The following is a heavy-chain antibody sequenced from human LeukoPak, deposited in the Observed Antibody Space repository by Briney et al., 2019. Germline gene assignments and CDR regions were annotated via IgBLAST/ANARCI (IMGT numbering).Heavy chain of an antibody. CDR1: GYSISSGYY. CDR3: ASLVLRFLEWLPRSYYYMDV. V-gene: IGHV4-38-2*01. CDR2: TYHSGST. Sequence: SETLSLTCAVSGYSISSGYYWGWIRQPPGKGLEWIGSTYHSGSTYYNPSLKSRVTISVDTSKNQFSLKLSYVTAADTAVYYCASLVLRFLEWLPRSYYYMDVWGKGTTVTVSS. J-gene: IGHJ6*03. D-gene: IGHD3-3*01.